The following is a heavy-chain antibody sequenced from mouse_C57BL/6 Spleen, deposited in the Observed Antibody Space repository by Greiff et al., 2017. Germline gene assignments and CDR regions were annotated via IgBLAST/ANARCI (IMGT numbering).Heavy chain of an antibody. Sequence: QVQLQQSGAELVKPGASVKMSCKASGYTFTSYWITWVKQRPGQGLEWIGDIYPGSGSTNYNEKFKSKATLTVDTSSSTAYMQLSSLTSEDSAVYYCARRDITTVVAPYYYAMDYWGQGTSVTVSS. CDR3: ARRDITTVVAPYYYAMDY. V-gene: IGHV1-55*01. D-gene: IGHD1-1*01. CDR2: IYPGSGST. CDR1: GYTFTSYW. J-gene: IGHJ4*01.